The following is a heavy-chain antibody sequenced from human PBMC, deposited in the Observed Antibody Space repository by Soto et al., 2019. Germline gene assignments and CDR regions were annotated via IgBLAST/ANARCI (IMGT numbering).Heavy chain of an antibody. CDR3: ARDRLRFLEKTYYFDY. V-gene: IGHV1-46*01. D-gene: IGHD3-3*01. Sequence: GASVKVSCKASGYTFSSYYIHWVRQAPGQGLEWIGIINPNGGSTNYAQKFQGRVTMTRDTSTSTVYMELSSLRSEDTAVYYCARDRLRFLEKTYYFDYWGQGTLVTVSS. CDR2: INPNGGST. CDR1: GYTFSSYY. J-gene: IGHJ4*02.